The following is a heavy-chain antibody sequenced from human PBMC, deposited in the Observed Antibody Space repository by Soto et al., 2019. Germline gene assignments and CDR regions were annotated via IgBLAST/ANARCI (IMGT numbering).Heavy chain of an antibody. CDR1: GGSISSGGYY. V-gene: IGHV4-31*03. D-gene: IGHD3-22*01. CDR2: IYYSGST. CDR3: ASTYYYDSSGYPLPDYYGMDV. J-gene: IGHJ6*02. Sequence: PSETLSLTCTVSGGSISSGGYYWCWIRQHPGKGLEWIGYIYYSGSTYYNPSLKSRVTISVDTSKNQFSLKLSSVTAADTAVYYCASTYYYDSSGYPLPDYYGMDVWGQGTTVTVS.